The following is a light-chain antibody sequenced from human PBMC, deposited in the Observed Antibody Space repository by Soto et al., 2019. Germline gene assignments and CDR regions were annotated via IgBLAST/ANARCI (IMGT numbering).Light chain of an antibody. Sequence: DIQMTQSPTSLSASVGDRVTITCRASQSIGYNLAWYQQKPGKVPKVLIYTASTLHSGVPYRFSGSGSGTEFTLTINSLQPEDVATYFCQKYDSVPWSFGQGTRVEI. V-gene: IGKV1-27*01. J-gene: IGKJ1*01. CDR3: QKYDSVPWS. CDR1: QSIGYN. CDR2: TAS.